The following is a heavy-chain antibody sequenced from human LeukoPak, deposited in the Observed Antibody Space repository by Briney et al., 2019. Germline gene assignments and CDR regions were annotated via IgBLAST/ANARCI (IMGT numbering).Heavy chain of an antibody. CDR2: INPSGGST. Sequence: ASVKVSCKASGYTFTSYYMHWVRQAPGQGLEWMGIINPSGGSTSYAQKFQGRVTMTRDTSTSTVYMELSSLRSEDTAVYYCARDGNDSSGYYYGEFGYWGQGTLVTVSS. D-gene: IGHD3-22*01. CDR1: GYTFTSYY. CDR3: ARDGNDSSGYYYGEFGY. V-gene: IGHV1-46*01. J-gene: IGHJ4*02.